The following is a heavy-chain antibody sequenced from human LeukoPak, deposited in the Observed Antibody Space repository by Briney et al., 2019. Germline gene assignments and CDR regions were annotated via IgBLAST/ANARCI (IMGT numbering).Heavy chain of an antibody. CDR3: ACAYYYDSSGEFDY. J-gene: IGHJ4*02. V-gene: IGHV1-69*05. Sequence: SVKVSCKASGGTFSSYAISWVRQAPGQGLEWMGGVIPIFGTANYAQQFQGRVTITTDESTSTAYMELSSLRSEDTAVYYCACAYYYDSSGEFDYWGQGTLVTVSS. CDR1: GGTFSSYA. CDR2: VIPIFGTA. D-gene: IGHD3-22*01.